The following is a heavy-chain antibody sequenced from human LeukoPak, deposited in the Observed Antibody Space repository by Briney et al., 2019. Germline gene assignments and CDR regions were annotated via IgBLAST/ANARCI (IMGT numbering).Heavy chain of an antibody. CDR1: GGSISSYC. J-gene: IGHJ2*01. D-gene: IGHD1-7*01. Sequence: SETLSLTCTVSGGSISSYCWSWIRQPPGKGLEWIGYIYYSGSTNYNPSLKSRVTISVDTSKNQFSLKLSSVTAADTAVYYCATLGTNVRYWYFDLWGRGTLVTVSS. CDR3: ATLGTNVRYWYFDL. V-gene: IGHV4-59*01. CDR2: IYYSGST.